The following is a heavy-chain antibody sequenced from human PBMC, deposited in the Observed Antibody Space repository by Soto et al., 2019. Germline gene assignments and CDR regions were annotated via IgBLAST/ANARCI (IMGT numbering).Heavy chain of an antibody. J-gene: IGHJ4*02. CDR2: IGGSGGNR. V-gene: IGHV3-23*01. CDR3: ARVASDYINSVDH. Sequence: DVQLLESGGGLVEPGGSLRLSCAASGFTFNAYAMTWVRQAPGKGLEWVSAIGGSGGNRYYADSVKGRLTISRDNSKDTVDLQMNSLRVEDTAVYFCARVASDYINSVDHWGQGILVTVSS. CDR1: GFTFNAYA. D-gene: IGHD4-4*01.